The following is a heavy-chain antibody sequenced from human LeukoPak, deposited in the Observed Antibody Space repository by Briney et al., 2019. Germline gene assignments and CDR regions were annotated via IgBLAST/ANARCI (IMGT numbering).Heavy chain of an antibody. V-gene: IGHV4-59*01. CDR2: TYYSGST. CDR1: GGSISSYY. Sequence: SETLSLTCTVSGGSISSYYWSWIRQPPGKGLEWIGYTYYSGSTNYNPSLKSRVTISVDTSKNQFSLKLSSVTAADTAVYYCARGVIEQWLVEEGHGFAFDIWGQGTMVTVSS. CDR3: ARGVIEQWLVEEGHGFAFDI. D-gene: IGHD6-19*01. J-gene: IGHJ3*02.